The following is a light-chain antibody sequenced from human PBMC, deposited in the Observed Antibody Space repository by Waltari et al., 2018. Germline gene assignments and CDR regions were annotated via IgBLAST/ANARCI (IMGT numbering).Light chain of an antibody. CDR2: GAS. Sequence: EIVLMLSPVPLSQPPGERATLSCRASQGGCRTLAWYPQKPGQAPRLLIFGASTRATGIPDSFSGSGSGTDFSLIITRLEPEDSAMYYCQHYVRLPATFGQGTKVEIK. CDR3: QHYVRLPAT. CDR1: QGGCRT. V-gene: IGKV3-20*01. J-gene: IGKJ1*01.